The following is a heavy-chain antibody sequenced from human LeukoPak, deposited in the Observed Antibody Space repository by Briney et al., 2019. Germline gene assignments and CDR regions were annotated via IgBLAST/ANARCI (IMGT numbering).Heavy chain of an antibody. D-gene: IGHD1-26*01. Sequence: PGGSLRLSCAASGFTFSSYSMNWVRQAPGKGLEWVSSISSSSSYIYYADSVKGRFTISRDNAKNSLYLQMNSLRAEDTAVYYCAKDRGSYDHAFDIWGQGTMVTVSS. J-gene: IGHJ3*02. CDR3: AKDRGSYDHAFDI. CDR2: ISSSSSYI. CDR1: GFTFSSYS. V-gene: IGHV3-21*04.